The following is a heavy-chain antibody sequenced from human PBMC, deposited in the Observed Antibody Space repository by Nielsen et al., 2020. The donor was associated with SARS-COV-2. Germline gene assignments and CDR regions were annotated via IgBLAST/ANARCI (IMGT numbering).Heavy chain of an antibody. CDR3: ARGGYLSYGFPFDY. CDR2: ISAYNGNT. J-gene: IGHJ4*02. D-gene: IGHD5-18*01. V-gene: IGHV1-18*01. Sequence: WVRQAPEQGLEWMGWISAYNGNTNYAQKLQGRVTMTTDTSTSTAYMELRSLRSDDTAVYYCARGGYLSYGFPFDYWGQGTLVTVSS.